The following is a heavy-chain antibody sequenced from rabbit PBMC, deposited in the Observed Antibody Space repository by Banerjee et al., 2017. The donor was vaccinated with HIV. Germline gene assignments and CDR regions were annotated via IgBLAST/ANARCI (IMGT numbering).Heavy chain of an antibody. D-gene: IGHD3-1*01. CDR3: ARGIYGRSDAMSRLDL. J-gene: IGHJ3*01. CDR1: GFTFSSSYY. V-gene: IGHV1S45*01. Sequence: QEQLEESGGDLVKPEGSLTLTCTASGFTFSSSYYLCWVRQAPGKGLEWIGCVNTGSGSAFYASWVKGRFPISKTSSTTVTLQMTSLTAADSAAYFCARGIYGRSDAMSRLDLWGPGTLVTVS. CDR2: VNTGSGSA.